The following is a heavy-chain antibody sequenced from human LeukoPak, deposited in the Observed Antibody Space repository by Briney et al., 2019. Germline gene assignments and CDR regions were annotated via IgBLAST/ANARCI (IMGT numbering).Heavy chain of an antibody. D-gene: IGHD3-10*01. V-gene: IGHV3-30*18. J-gene: IGHJ4*02. CDR1: GFTFSSYG. CDR3: AKELWFGELYPVYFDY. Sequence: GGSLRLSCAASGFTFSSYGMHWVRQAPGKGLEWVAVISYDGSNKYYADSVKGRFTISRDNSKNTLYLQMNSLRAEDTAVYYCAKELWFGELYPVYFDYWGQGTLVTVSS. CDR2: ISYDGSNK.